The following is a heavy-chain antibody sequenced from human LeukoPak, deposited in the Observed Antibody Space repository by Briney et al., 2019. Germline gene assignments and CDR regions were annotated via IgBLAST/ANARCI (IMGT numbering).Heavy chain of an antibody. J-gene: IGHJ3*01. V-gene: IGHV4-59*08. CDR1: GVSISSYY. D-gene: IGHD6-13*01. CDR2: IYYSGST. Sequence: SEALSLTCTASGVSISSYYWSWIRQPPGTGLEWMGYIYYSGSTNYSPSLKSRVTISLDTSKNQFSLKLSSVTAADTAVYYCARHDGSSWYYAFDVWGQGTMVTVSS. CDR3: ARHDGSSWYYAFDV.